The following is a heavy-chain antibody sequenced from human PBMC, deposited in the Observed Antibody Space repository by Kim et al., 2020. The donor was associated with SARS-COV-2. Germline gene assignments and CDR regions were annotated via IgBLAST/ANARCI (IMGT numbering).Heavy chain of an antibody. CDR3: ARHGRYYGSGSPAGY. V-gene: IGHV5-51*01. CDR1: GYSFTSYW. D-gene: IGHD3-10*01. Sequence: GESLKISCKGSGYSFTSYWIGWVRQMPGKGLEWMGIIYPGDSDTRYSPSFQGQVTISADKSISTAYLQWSSLKASDTAMYYCARHGRYYGSGSPAGYWGQGTLVTVSS. CDR2: IYPGDSDT. J-gene: IGHJ4*02.